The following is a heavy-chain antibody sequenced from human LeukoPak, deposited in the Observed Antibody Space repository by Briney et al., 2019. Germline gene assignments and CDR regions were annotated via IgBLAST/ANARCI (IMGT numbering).Heavy chain of an antibody. Sequence: GGSLRLSCAAPGLIFDNYAIHWVRQAPGKGLEWVSLISGDGGSTFYADSVRGRFTISRDNTRKSLSLQMSSLRSEDTALYYCARESETSGWYDYWGQGTLVTVSS. J-gene: IGHJ4*02. CDR3: ARESETSGWYDY. D-gene: IGHD6-19*01. V-gene: IGHV3-43*02. CDR2: ISGDGGST. CDR1: GLIFDNYA.